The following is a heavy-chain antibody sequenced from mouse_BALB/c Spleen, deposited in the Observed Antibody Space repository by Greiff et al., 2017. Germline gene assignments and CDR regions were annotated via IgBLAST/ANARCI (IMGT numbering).Heavy chain of an antibody. CDR3: ARGEGNYGWYAMDY. D-gene: IGHD2-1*01. J-gene: IGHJ4*01. CDR1: GFTFSSFG. V-gene: IGHV5-17*02. Sequence: DVKLVESGGGLVQPGGSRKLSCAASGFTFSSFGMHWVRQAPEKGLEWVAYISSGSSTIYYADTVKGRFTISRDNPKNTLFLQMTSLRSEDTAMYYCARGEGNYGWYAMDYWGQGTSVTVSS. CDR2: ISSGSSTI.